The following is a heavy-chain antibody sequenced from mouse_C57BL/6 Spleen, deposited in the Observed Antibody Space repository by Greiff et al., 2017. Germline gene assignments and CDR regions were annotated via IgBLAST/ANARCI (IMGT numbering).Heavy chain of an antibody. J-gene: IGHJ1*03. CDR3: ARVADYDYDYWYFDV. D-gene: IGHD2-4*01. CDR2: IYPGDGDT. CDR1: GYAFSSSW. V-gene: IGHV1-82*01. Sequence: QVQLQQSGPELVKPGASVKISCKASGYAFSSSWMNWVKQRPGKGLEWIGRIYPGDGDTNYNGKFKGKATLTADKSSSTAYMQLSSLTSEDSAVYFCARVADYDYDYWYFDVWGTGTTVTVSS.